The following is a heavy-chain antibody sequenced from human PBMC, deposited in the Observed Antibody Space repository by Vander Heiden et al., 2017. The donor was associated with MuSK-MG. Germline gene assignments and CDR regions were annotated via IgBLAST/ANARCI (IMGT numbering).Heavy chain of an antibody. V-gene: IGHV3-21*01. CDR1: GFTFSSYT. Sequence: VQLVESGGGLVKPGGSLRLSCAASGFTFSSYTLSWVRQAPGKGLEWISSITSSSSYIYYADSVKGRFTISRDNAKNSLYLQMNSLRAEDTAVYYCARGIQIIDYWGQGTLVTVSS. CDR3: ARGIQIIDY. D-gene: IGHD5-18*01. CDR2: ITSSSSYI. J-gene: IGHJ4*02.